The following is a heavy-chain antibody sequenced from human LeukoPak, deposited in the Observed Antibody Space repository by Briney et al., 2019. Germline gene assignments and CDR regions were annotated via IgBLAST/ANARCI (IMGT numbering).Heavy chain of an antibody. J-gene: IGHJ4*02. V-gene: IGHV4-34*01. CDR2: TNHSGST. CDR3: ARPLYYDSSGYYPLPFDY. Sequence: KPSETPSLTCAVYGGSFSGYYWSWIRQPPGKGLEWIGETNHSGSTNYNPSLKSRVTISVDTSKNQFSLKLSSVTAADTAVYYCARPLYYDSSGYYPLPFDYWGQGTLVTVSS. CDR1: GGSFSGYY. D-gene: IGHD3-22*01.